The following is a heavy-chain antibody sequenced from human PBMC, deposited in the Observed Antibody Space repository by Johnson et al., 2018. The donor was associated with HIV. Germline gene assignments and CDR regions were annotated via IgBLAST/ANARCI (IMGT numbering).Heavy chain of an antibody. Sequence: VQLVESGGGLVQPGGSLRLSCAASGFTFSSYAMSWVRQAPGKGLEWVSAISGSGGSTYYADSVKGRFTISRDNSKNTLYLQMNSLRAEDTALYFCARGSRYCSGGSCPEAVDSWGQGTMVTVSS. V-gene: IGHV3-23*04. CDR3: ARGSRYCSGGSCPEAVDS. J-gene: IGHJ3*02. D-gene: IGHD2-15*01. CDR1: GFTFSSYA. CDR2: ISGSGGST.